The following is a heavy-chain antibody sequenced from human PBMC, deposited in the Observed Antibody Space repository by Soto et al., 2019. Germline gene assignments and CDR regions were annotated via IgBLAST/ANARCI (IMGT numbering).Heavy chain of an antibody. V-gene: IGHV1-2*04. J-gene: IGHJ5*02. CDR3: ARGDILTGYRSNWFDP. CDR1: GYTFTGYY. CDR2: INPNSGGT. D-gene: IGHD3-9*01. Sequence: ASVKVSCKASGYTFTGYYIHWVRQAPGQGLEWMGWINPNSGGTNYAQKFQGWVTMTRDTSISTAYMELSRLRSDDTAVYYCARGDILTGYRSNWFDPWGQGTLVTVSS.